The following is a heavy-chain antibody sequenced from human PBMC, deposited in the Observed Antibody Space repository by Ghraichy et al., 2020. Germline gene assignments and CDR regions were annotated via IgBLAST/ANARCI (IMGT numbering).Heavy chain of an antibody. J-gene: IGHJ6*02. CDR3: ARDRIMITFGGVTTYYYYGMDV. Sequence: GGSLRLSCAASGFTFSSYSMNWVRQAPGKGLEWVSYISSSSSTIYYADSVKGRFTISRDNAKNSLYLQMNSLRDEDTAVYYCARDRIMITFGGVTTYYYYGMDVWGQGTTVTVSS. D-gene: IGHD3-16*01. CDR1: GFTFSSYS. V-gene: IGHV3-48*02. CDR2: ISSSSSTI.